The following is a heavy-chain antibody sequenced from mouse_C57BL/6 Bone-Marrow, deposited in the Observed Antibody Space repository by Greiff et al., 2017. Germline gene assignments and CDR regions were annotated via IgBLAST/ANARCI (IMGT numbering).Heavy chain of an antibody. J-gene: IGHJ3*01. CDR3: ARDCPWFAY. V-gene: IGHV5-17*01. CDR1: GFTFSDYG. CDR2: ISSGSSTI. Sequence: EVKLQESGGGLVKPGGSLKLSCAASGFTFSDYGMHWVRQAPEKGLEWVAYISSGSSTIYYADTVKGRFTLSRANAKHTLFLQMTSLRSEDTAMYYYARDCPWFAYWGQGTLVTVSA.